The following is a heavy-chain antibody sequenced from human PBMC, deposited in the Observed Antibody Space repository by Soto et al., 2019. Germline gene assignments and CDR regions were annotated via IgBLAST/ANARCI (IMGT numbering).Heavy chain of an antibody. CDR1: GYTFTSYY. V-gene: IGHV1-46*01. J-gene: IGHJ3*02. D-gene: IGHD3-10*01. Sequence: QVQLVQSGAEVKKPGASVKVSCKASGYTFTSYYMHWVRQAPGQGLEWMGIINPSGGSPSYAQKFEGRVPMTRDTSTRTVYMELSSLRSEDTAVYYCAREGNTDYYGSGSQGAKENHGDAFDIWGQGTMVTVSS. CDR2: INPSGGSP. CDR3: AREGNTDYYGSGSQGAKENHGDAFDI.